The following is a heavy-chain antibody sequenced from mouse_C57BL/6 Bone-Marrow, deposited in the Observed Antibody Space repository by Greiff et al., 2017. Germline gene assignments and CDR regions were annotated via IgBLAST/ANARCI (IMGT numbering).Heavy chain of an antibody. CDR3: ARTTAQDTDFDY. CDR1: GYTFTGYW. CDR2: ILPGSGST. V-gene: IGHV1-9*01. J-gene: IGHJ2*02. D-gene: IGHD3-2*02. Sequence: VQLQESGAELMKPGASVKLSCKATGYTFTGYWIEWVKQRPGNGLEWIGEILPGSGSTNYNEKFNGKGTFTAYTSSNTAYMQLSSHTTEDAAIYYCARTTAQDTDFDYRGQGTSRTVSS.